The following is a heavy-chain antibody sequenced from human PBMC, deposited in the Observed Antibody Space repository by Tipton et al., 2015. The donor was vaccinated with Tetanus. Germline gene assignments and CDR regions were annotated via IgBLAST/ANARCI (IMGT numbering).Heavy chain of an antibody. D-gene: IGHD4-17*01. CDR3: AKDITYGDNYYYGMDV. CDR2: IYSDGST. Sequence: GSLRLSCAVSGFTVSSNYMSWVRQAPGRGLEWVSIIYSDGSTYYADSVKGRFTISRDNSKNSLYLQMISLRAEDTALYYCAKDITYGDNYYYGMDVWGQGTTVTVSS. CDR1: GFTVSSNY. V-gene: IGHV3-53*05. J-gene: IGHJ6*02.